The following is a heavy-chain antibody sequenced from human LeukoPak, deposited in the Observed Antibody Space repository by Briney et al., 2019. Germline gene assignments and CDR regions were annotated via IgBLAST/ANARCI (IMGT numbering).Heavy chain of an antibody. J-gene: IGHJ6*03. CDR3: AREGRGYCSSTSCHERAYYMDV. D-gene: IGHD2-2*01. CDR2: INPNSGGT. Sequence: ASVKVSCKASGYTFTGYYMHWVRQAPGQGLEWMGWINPNSGGTNYAQKFQGRVTMTRDTSISTAYMELSRLRSDDTAVYYCAREGRGYCSSTSCHERAYYMDVWGKGTTVTVSS. CDR1: GYTFTGYY. V-gene: IGHV1-2*02.